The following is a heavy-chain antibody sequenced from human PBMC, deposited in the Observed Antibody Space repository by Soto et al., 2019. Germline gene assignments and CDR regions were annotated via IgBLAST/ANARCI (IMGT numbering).Heavy chain of an antibody. V-gene: IGHV4-4*07. Sequence: PSETLSLTCTVSGGSISSYYWSWIRQPAGKGLEWIGRIYTSGSTNYNPSLQSRVTMSVDPSKDQFSLKLTSVTAADTAVYFCARARYYDWCFDLWGLGTPVTVSS. J-gene: IGHJ4*02. D-gene: IGHD3-9*01. CDR2: IYTSGST. CDR1: GGSISSYY. CDR3: ARARYYDWCFDL.